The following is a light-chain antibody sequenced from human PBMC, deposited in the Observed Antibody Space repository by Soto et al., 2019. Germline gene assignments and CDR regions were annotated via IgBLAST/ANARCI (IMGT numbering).Light chain of an antibody. Sequence: EIVLTQSPATLSLSPGEIATLSCRASQSVSSYLAWYQQKPGQAPRPLIYDASNRATGIPARFSGSGSGTDFTLTISSLEPEDFAVYYCQQRSNFITFGQGTRLEI. J-gene: IGKJ5*01. CDR3: QQRSNFIT. V-gene: IGKV3-11*01. CDR2: DAS. CDR1: QSVSSY.